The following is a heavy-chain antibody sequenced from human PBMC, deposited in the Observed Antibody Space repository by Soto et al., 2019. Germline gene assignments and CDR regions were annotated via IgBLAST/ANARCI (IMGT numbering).Heavy chain of an antibody. CDR1: GDTFHDYY. D-gene: IGHD5-12*01. CDR2: INPNGGVT. CDR3: ARESGGATATLDYYYFYMYV. Sequence: QVQLVQSGAEVKKPGASVTVSCRSSGDTFHDYYIHWVRQAPGQGLEWMGWINPNGGVTKYAQKFQGWVSMTSDTSVRPVYMQLSRLRSGDTAVYYCARESGGATATLDYYYFYMYVWGTGTTVTVSS. J-gene: IGHJ6*03. V-gene: IGHV1-2*04.